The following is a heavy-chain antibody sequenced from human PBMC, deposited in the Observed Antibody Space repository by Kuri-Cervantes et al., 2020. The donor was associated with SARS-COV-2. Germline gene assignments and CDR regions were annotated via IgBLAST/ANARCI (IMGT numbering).Heavy chain of an antibody. V-gene: IGHV3-23*01. CDR3: AREYYDILTGYSYYFDY. D-gene: IGHD3-9*01. Sequence: GGSLRLSCAASGFTFSSYAMSWVRQAPGKGLEWVSAISGSGGSTYYADSVKGRFTISRDIAKNTLYLQMNSLRPEDTALYYCAREYYDILTGYSYYFDYWGQGTLVTVSS. J-gene: IGHJ4*01. CDR1: GFTFSSYA. CDR2: ISGSGGST.